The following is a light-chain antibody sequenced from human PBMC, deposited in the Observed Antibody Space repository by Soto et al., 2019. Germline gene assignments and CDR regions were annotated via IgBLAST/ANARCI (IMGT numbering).Light chain of an antibody. V-gene: IGLV2-14*01. Sequence: QSVLTQPASVSGSPGQSITISCTGTSSDVGGYNYVSWYQQHPGKAPKVMIYDVTNRPSGVSNRFSGSKSGNTAALTISGLQAEDEADYYFCACTSSNTRVFGGGTKLTVL. J-gene: IGLJ3*02. CDR3: CACTSSNTRV. CDR2: DVT. CDR1: SSDVGGYNY.